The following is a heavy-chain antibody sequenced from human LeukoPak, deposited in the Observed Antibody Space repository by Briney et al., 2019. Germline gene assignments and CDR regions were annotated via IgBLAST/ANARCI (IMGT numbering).Heavy chain of an antibody. V-gene: IGHV4-61*02. CDR3: ARGPNYGDYYYYGMDV. J-gene: IGHJ6*02. CDR1: GGSISSGSYY. CDR2: IYTSGST. D-gene: IGHD4-17*01. Sequence: SETLSLTCTVSGGSISSGSYYRSRIRQPAGKGREWIGRIYTSGSTNYNPSLKSRVTISVDTSKNQFSLKLSSVTAADTAVYYCARGPNYGDYYYYGMDVWGQGTTVTVSS.